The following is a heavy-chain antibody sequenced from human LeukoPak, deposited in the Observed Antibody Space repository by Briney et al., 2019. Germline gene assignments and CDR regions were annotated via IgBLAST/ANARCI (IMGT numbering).Heavy chain of an antibody. Sequence: ASVKLSCNASGYTFTDYYMHWVRQAPGQGLEWMGCINPNSGGTNYAQKIQGSVTMIRDTSISSAYMVISRLRSDDTAVYYCARKSGYSGYDSDAFDIWGQGTMVTVSS. V-gene: IGHV1-2*02. CDR1: GYTFTDYY. J-gene: IGHJ3*02. CDR2: INPNSGGT. D-gene: IGHD5-12*01. CDR3: ARKSGYSGYDSDAFDI.